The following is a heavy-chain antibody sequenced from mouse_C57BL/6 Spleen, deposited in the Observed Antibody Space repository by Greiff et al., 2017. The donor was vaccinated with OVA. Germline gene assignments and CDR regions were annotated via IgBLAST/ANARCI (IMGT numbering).Heavy chain of an antibody. CDR1: GYTFTDYY. J-gene: IGHJ2*01. CDR3: AREGTGFFDY. D-gene: IGHD4-1*01. CDR2: INPNNGGT. Sequence: EVQLQQSGPELVKPGASVKISCKASGYTFTDYYMNWVKQSHGKSLEWIGDINPNNGGTSYNQKFKGKATLTVDKSSSTAYMELRSLTSEDSAVYYCAREGTGFFDYWGQGTTLTVSS. V-gene: IGHV1-26*01.